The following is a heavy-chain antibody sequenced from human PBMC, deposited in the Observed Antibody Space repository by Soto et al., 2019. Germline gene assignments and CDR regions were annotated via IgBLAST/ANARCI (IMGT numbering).Heavy chain of an antibody. V-gene: IGHV3-30*18. CDR3: VKDKGAAAGFDY. CDR1: GFTFSNNG. Sequence: QVHLVESGGGVVQPGRSLRLSCAASGFTFSNNGMHWVRQAPGKGLEWMGVISYEGSEKYYAGSVKGRFTISRDNSKNTRYLQMDTLRAEDTAIYYCVKDKGAAAGFDYWGQGIRVTVS. CDR2: ISYEGSEK. D-gene: IGHD6-13*01. J-gene: IGHJ4*02.